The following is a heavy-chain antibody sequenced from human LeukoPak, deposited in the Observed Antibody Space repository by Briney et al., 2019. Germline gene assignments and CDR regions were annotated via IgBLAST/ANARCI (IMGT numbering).Heavy chain of an antibody. Sequence: SETLSLTCTVSGGSISSSSYYWGWIRQPPGKGLEWIGSIYYSGSTYYNPSLKSRVTISVDTSKNQFPLKLSSATAADTAVYYCARQLGYCSSTSCYADKVDYWGQGTLVTVSS. CDR2: IYYSGST. CDR1: GGSISSSSYY. D-gene: IGHD2-2*01. J-gene: IGHJ4*02. CDR3: ARQLGYCSSTSCYADKVDY. V-gene: IGHV4-39*01.